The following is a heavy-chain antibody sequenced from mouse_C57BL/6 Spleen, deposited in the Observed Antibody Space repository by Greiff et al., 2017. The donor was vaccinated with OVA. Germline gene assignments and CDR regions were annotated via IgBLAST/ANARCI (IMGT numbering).Heavy chain of an antibody. Sequence: QVQLKQSGAELVKPGASVKISCKASGYAFSSYWMNWVKQRPGKGLEWIGQIYPGDGDTNYNGKFKGKATLTADKSSSTAYMQLSSLTSEDSAVYFCARSDSSGYPWFAYWGQGTLVTVSA. V-gene: IGHV1-80*01. CDR2: IYPGDGDT. CDR3: ARSDSSGYPWFAY. J-gene: IGHJ3*01. D-gene: IGHD3-2*02. CDR1: GYAFSSYW.